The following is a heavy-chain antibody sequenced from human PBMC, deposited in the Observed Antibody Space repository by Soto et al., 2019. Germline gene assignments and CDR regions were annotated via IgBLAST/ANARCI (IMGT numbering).Heavy chain of an antibody. J-gene: IGHJ2*01. D-gene: IGHD3-9*01. V-gene: IGHV3-11*05. CDR3: ARDLRGAAYYDILTGTDSGYFEL. CDR2: ISSSSSYT. Sequence: QVQLVESGGGLVKPGGSLRLSCAASGFTFSDYYMSWIRQAPGKGLEWVSYISSSSSYTNYADSVKGRFTISRDNAKNXLDLQMNSLRAEDTAVYYCARDLRGAAYYDILTGTDSGYFELWGRGTLVTVSS. CDR1: GFTFSDYY.